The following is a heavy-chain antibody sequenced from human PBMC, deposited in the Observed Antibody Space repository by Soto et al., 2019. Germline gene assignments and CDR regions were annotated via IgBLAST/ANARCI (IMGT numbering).Heavy chain of an antibody. CDR1: GGSISSSSYY. V-gene: IGHV4-39*01. CDR2: IYYSGST. CDR3: ARLYRTYFDY. Sequence: SETLSLTCTVSGGSISSSSYYWGWIRQPPGKGLEWIGSIYYSGSTYYNPSLKSRVTISVDTSKNQFSLKLSSVTAADTAVYYCARLYRTYFDYWGQGTLVTVSS. D-gene: IGHD1-1*01. J-gene: IGHJ4*02.